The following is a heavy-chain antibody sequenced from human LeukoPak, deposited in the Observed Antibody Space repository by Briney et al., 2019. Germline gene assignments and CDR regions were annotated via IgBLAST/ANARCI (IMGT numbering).Heavy chain of an antibody. Sequence: PSETLSLTCTVSGGSISSYYWSWIRQPPGKGLEWIGYIYYSGSTNYDPSLKSRVTISVDTSKNQFSLKLSSVTAADTAVYYCARAPSAWYFLDYWGQGTLVTVSS. J-gene: IGHJ4*02. D-gene: IGHD6-19*01. CDR3: ARAPSAWYFLDY. CDR2: IYYSGST. CDR1: GGSISSYY. V-gene: IGHV4-59*01.